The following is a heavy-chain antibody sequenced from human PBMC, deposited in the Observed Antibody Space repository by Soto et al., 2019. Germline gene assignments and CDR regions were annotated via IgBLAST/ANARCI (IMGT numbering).Heavy chain of an antibody. Sequence: EVQLVESGGGLVQPGGSLRLSCAASGFTFSINSMNWVRQAPGKGLEWVSYISSSSTIYYADSVKGRFTISRDNAKNSLYLQMNSLRAEDTAVYYCARDLNYGLFDYWGQGTLVTVSS. CDR3: ARDLNYGLFDY. CDR2: ISSSSTI. CDR1: GFTFSINS. V-gene: IGHV3-48*01. D-gene: IGHD4-17*01. J-gene: IGHJ4*02.